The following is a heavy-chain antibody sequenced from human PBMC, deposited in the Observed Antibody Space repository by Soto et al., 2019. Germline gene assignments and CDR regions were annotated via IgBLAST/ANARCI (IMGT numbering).Heavy chain of an antibody. D-gene: IGHD3-10*01. CDR1: GFTFSSYG. V-gene: IGHV3-33*01. CDR2: IWYDGSNK. CDR3: ASHYYGSGSYPGALGY. J-gene: IGHJ4*02. Sequence: QVQLVAAGGGVVQPGRSLRLSCAASGFTFSSYGMHWVRQAPGKGLEWVAVIWYDGSNKYYADSVKGRFTISRDNSKNTLYLQMNSLRAEDTAVYYCASHYYGSGSYPGALGYWGQGTLVTVSS.